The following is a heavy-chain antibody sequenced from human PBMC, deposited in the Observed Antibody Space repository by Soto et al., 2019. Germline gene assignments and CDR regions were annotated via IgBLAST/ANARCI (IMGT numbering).Heavy chain of an antibody. CDR1: GGTFSSYT. CDR2: IIPILGIA. CDR3: AEEGEYDSSGYYDY. V-gene: IGHV1-69*02. D-gene: IGHD3-22*01. Sequence: QVQLVQSGAEVKKPGSSVKVSCKASGGTFSSYTISWVRQAPGQGLEWMGRIIPILGIANYAQKFQGRVTITEDKTTSTAYMELSSLRPEDTAVYYCAEEGEYDSSGYYDYWGQGTLVTVSP. J-gene: IGHJ4*02.